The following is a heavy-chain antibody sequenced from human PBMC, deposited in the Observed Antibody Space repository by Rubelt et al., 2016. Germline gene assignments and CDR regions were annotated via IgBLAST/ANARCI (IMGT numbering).Heavy chain of an antibody. D-gene: IGHD6-19*01. J-gene: IGHJ4*02. Sequence: QITLEESGPALVKPTQALALTCTFSGFSLSTSGEGVGWIRQPPGKALEWLAVIYWDDDKRYSPSLKSRLTVHKDTSRNQVVLTVTNRDPKSRTTDYCANRVWDSTRSYGTNSDYWRRGTPVTVSS. V-gene: IGHV2-5*02. CDR1: GFSLSTSGEG. CDR2: IYWDDDK. CDR3: ANRVWDSTRSYGTNSDY.